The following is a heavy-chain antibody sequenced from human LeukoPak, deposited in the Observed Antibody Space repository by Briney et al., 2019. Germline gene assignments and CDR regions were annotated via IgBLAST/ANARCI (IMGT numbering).Heavy chain of an antibody. Sequence: SETLSLACTVFGGSISPYYWSWIRQPPGKGLEWLGYIYYSGSTKYNPSLESRITISVDTSNNQFSLNLNSVTAADTAIYYCARAGVDYGNSWFDYWGQGSLVTVSS. CDR2: IYYSGST. V-gene: IGHV4-59*01. CDR1: GGSISPYY. J-gene: IGHJ4*02. CDR3: ARAGVDYGNSWFDY. D-gene: IGHD4-11*01.